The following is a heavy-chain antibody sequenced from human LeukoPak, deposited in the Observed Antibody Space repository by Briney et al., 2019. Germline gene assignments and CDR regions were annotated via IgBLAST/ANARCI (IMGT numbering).Heavy chain of an antibody. CDR3: AKLRSYYYYYMDV. J-gene: IGHJ6*03. Sequence: GGTLRLSCAASGFTFSSYGMSWVRQAPGKGLEWVSTISDGGGTTYYADSVKGRFTISRDNSKNTLYLQMNSLRAEDTAVYYCAKLRSYYYYYMDVWGKGTTVTVSS. V-gene: IGHV3-23*01. D-gene: IGHD6-19*01. CDR2: ISDGGGTT. CDR1: GFTFSSYG.